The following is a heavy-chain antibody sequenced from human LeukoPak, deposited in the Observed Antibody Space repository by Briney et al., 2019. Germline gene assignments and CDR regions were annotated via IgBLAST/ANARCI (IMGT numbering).Heavy chain of an antibody. CDR2: INHSGST. D-gene: IGHD3-9*01. Sequence: SETLSLTCAVYGGSFSGYYWSWIRQPPGKGLEWIGEINHSGSTNYDPSLKSRVTISVDTSKNQFSLKLSSVTAADTAVYYCARERPSYYDILTGYYPRSLPYYFDYWGQGTLVTVSS. CDR3: ARERPSYYDILTGYYPRSLPYYFDY. CDR1: GGSFSGYY. V-gene: IGHV4-34*01. J-gene: IGHJ4*02.